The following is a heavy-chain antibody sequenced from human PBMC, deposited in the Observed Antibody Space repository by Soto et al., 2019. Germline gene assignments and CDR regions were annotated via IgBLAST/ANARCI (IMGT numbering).Heavy chain of an antibody. V-gene: IGHV4-38-2*02. CDR1: VYSISSCYY. CDR2: IYHSGST. D-gene: IGHD6-6*01. Sequence: SETLSLTCAVSVYSISSCYYWGWIRQPPGKGLEWIGSIYHSGSTYYNPSLKSRVTISVDTSKNQFSLKLSSVTAADTAVYYCAREAQYSSSAETFDYWGQGTLVTVSS. CDR3: AREAQYSSSAETFDY. J-gene: IGHJ4*02.